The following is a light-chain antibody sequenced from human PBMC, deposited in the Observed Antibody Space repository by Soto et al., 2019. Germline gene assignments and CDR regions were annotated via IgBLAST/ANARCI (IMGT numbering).Light chain of an antibody. CDR2: EVS. CDR3: SSYTGSNNLV. J-gene: IGLJ1*01. Sequence: QSVLTPPPSASGSPGQSVTISCTGTSSDVGGYNYVSWYQQHPGKAPKLMIYEVSKRPSGVPDRFSGSKSGNTASLTVSGLQAEDEADYYCSSYTGSNNLVFGTGTKGTVL. CDR1: SSDVGGYNY. V-gene: IGLV2-8*01.